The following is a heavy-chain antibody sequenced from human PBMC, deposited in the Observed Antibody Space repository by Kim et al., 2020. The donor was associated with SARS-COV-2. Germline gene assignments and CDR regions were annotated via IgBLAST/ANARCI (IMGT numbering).Heavy chain of an antibody. Sequence: GGSLRLSCAASGFTFSSYGMHWVRQAPGKGLEWVAVISYDGSNKYYADSVKGRFTISRDNSKNTLYLQMNSLRAEDTAVYYCAKDGPHVNWYFDLWGRGTLVTVSS. CDR3: AKDGPHVNWYFDL. CDR1: GFTFSSYG. J-gene: IGHJ2*01. V-gene: IGHV3-30*18. CDR2: ISYDGSNK.